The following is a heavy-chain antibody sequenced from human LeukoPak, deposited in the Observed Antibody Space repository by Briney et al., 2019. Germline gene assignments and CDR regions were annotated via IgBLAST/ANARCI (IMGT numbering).Heavy chain of an antibody. D-gene: IGHD4-17*01. CDR1: GGSISSYY. Sequence: SETLSLTCTVSGGSISSYYWSWIRQPPGKGLEWIGYIYYSGSTNYNPSLKSRVTISVDTSKNRFSLKLSSVTAADTAVYYCARGVTTLEYFDYWGQGTLVTVSS. CDR3: ARGVTTLEYFDY. V-gene: IGHV4-59*01. J-gene: IGHJ4*02. CDR2: IYYSGST.